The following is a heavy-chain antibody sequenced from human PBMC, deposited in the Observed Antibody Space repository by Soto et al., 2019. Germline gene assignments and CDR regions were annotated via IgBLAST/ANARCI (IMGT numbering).Heavy chain of an antibody. J-gene: IGHJ4*02. D-gene: IGHD2-15*01. Sequence: ASVKVSCKASGYTFTGYYMHWVRQAPGQGLEWMGWINPNSGGTNYAQKFQGWVTMTRDTSISTAYMELSRLRSDDTAVYYCARVGCSGGSCPFDYWGQGTLVTVSS. V-gene: IGHV1-2*04. CDR3: ARVGCSGGSCPFDY. CDR2: INPNSGGT. CDR1: GYTFTGYY.